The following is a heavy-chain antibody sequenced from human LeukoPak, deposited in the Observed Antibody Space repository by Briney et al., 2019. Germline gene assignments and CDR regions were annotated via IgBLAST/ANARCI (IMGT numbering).Heavy chain of an antibody. CDR2: ISSSSSYI. Sequence: GGSLRLSCSASGFTFSSYSMNWVRQAPGKGLEWVSSISSSSSYIYYADSVKGRFTISRDNAKNSLYLQMNSLRAEDTAVYYCASVGLGTSCYPGNCDYWGQGTLVTVSS. V-gene: IGHV3-21*01. CDR3: ASVGLGTSCYPGNCDY. D-gene: IGHD2-2*01. J-gene: IGHJ4*02. CDR1: GFTFSSYS.